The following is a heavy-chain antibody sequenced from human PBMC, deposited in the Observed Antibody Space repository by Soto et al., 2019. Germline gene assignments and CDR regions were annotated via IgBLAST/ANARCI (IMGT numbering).Heavy chain of an antibody. D-gene: IGHD3-10*01. V-gene: IGHV3-23*01. Sequence: GGSLRLSCAASGFTFSSYAMSWVRQAPGKGLEWVSAISGSGGSTYYAESVKGRFTISRDNSKNTLYLQMNSLRAEDTAVYYCAKEKTYYYGSGSYYYYYGMDVWGQGTTVTVSS. J-gene: IGHJ6*02. CDR1: GFTFSSYA. CDR2: ISGSGGST. CDR3: AKEKTYYYGSGSYYYYYGMDV.